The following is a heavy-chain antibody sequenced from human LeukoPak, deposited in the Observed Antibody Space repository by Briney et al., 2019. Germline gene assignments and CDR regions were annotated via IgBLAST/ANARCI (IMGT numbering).Heavy chain of an antibody. CDR2: ISGSGGST. D-gene: IGHD5-24*01. CDR1: GFTFSSYA. J-gene: IGHJ4*02. Sequence: PGGSLRLSCAASGFTFSSYAMSWVRQAPVMGLEWVSAISGSGGSTYYADSVKGRFTISRDNSKNTLYLQMNSLRAEDTAVYYCAKDRLATRTLDYWGQGTLVTVSS. V-gene: IGHV3-23*01. CDR3: AKDRLATRTLDY.